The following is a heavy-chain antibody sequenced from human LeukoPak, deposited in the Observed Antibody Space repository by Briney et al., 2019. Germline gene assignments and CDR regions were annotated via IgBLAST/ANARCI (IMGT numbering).Heavy chain of an antibody. Sequence: PSKTLSLTCTVSGYSISSGYHWGWIRQPPGKGLEWIGSIYESGSTYYNPSLKSRVTISVDTSKNQFSLRMNSVTAADTAVYYCARGKSRGSHIDYWGQGTLVTVSS. J-gene: IGHJ4*02. CDR1: GYSISSGYH. D-gene: IGHD1-26*01. V-gene: IGHV4-38-2*02. CDR3: ARGKSRGSHIDY. CDR2: IYESGST.